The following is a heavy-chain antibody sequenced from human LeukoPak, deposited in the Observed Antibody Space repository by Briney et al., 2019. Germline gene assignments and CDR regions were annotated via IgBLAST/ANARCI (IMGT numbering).Heavy chain of an antibody. CDR2: MSYDGSNK. J-gene: IGHJ4*02. V-gene: IGHV3-30-3*01. CDR1: GFSFSSYA. D-gene: IGHD3-10*01. CDR3: ARDLGWFGGFDY. Sequence: GGSLRLSCAASGFSFSSYAMHWVRQAPGKGLEWVAVMSYDGSNKYYADSVKGRFTISRDNSKNTLYLQMNSLRDEDTAVYYCARDLGWFGGFDYWGRGTLVTVSS.